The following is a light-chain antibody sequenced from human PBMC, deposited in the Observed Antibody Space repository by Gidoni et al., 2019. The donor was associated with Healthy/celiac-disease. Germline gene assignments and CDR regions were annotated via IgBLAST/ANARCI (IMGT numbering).Light chain of an antibody. CDR2: AAS. Sequence: DIQLTQSPSSLSASVGDRVTITCRASQSISSYLNWYQQKPGKAPKLLIYAASSLQSGVPSRFSGSGSGTDFTLTISSVQPEDFATYDCQQSYSTPPSSFGQGTKLEIK. V-gene: IGKV1-39*01. CDR1: QSISSY. J-gene: IGKJ2*04. CDR3: QQSYSTPPSS.